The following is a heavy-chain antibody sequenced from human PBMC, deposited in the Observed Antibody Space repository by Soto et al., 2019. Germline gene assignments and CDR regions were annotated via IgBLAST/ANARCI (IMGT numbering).Heavy chain of an antibody. V-gene: IGHV1-69*13. D-gene: IGHD3-22*01. J-gene: IGHJ2*01. CDR3: ARDGMYYYDSSGYSWYFDL. CDR1: GGTFSSYA. Sequence: GASVKVSCKASGGTFSSYAISWVRQAPGQGLEWMGGIIPIFGTANYAQKFQGRVTITADESTSTAYMELSSLRSEDTAVYYCARDGMYYYDSSGYSWYFDLWGRGTLVTVSS. CDR2: IIPIFGTA.